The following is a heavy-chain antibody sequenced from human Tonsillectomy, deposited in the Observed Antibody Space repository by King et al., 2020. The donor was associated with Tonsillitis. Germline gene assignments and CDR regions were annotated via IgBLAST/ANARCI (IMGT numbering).Heavy chain of an antibody. V-gene: IGHV1-2*02. D-gene: IGHD3-3*01. Sequence: QLVQSGAEVKKPGASVKVSCKASGYTFTGYYMHWVRQAPGQGLEWMGWINPNSGDTDSAQKFQGRVTMTRDTSISTAYMDLSRLRSDDTAVYYCARGRKDSITIFGVVDPPLDYWGQGTLVTVSS. CDR3: ARGRKDSITIFGVVDPPLDY. CDR1: GYTFTGYY. CDR2: INPNSGDT. J-gene: IGHJ4*02.